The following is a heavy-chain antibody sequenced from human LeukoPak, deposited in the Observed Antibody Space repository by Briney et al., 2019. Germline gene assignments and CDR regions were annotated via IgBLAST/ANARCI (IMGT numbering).Heavy chain of an antibody. V-gene: IGHV1-69*13. Sequence: SVKVSCKASGGTFSSYAISWVRQAPGQGLEWMGGIIPFFGTANSAQKFQGRVTITADESTSTAYMELSSLRSEDTAVYYCARDQEEELRYFDWLSPLDYWGQGTLVTVSS. D-gene: IGHD3-9*01. CDR2: IIPFFGTA. CDR3: ARDQEEELRYFDWLSPLDY. CDR1: GGTFSSYA. J-gene: IGHJ4*02.